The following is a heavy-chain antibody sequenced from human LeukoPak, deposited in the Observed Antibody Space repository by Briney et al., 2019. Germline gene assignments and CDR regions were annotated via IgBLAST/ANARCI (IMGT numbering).Heavy chain of an antibody. CDR1: GFTFSNWA. V-gene: IGHV3-30*18. J-gene: IGHJ3*02. Sequence: PGGSLRLSCAASGFTFSNWAMHWVRQAPGKGLEWVSFISYDGSDKFYADSVKGRFTISRDNSKNTLYLEMNSLRPEDAAVYYCAKESDDFDIWGQGTMVTVSS. CDR2: ISYDGSDK. CDR3: AKESDDFDI.